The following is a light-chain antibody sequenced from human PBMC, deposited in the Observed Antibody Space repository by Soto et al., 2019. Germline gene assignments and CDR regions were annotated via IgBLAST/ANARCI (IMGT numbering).Light chain of an antibody. CDR1: QSISSW. CDR3: QQANSFPLT. J-gene: IGKJ5*01. CDR2: TAS. Sequence: DIQMTQSPSTLSASLWDRVTITFLASQSISSWLAWHQQKPGKAPKLLIYTASSLESGVPSRFSGSGSGTEFTLTISSLQPDDFATYYCQQANSFPLTFGQGTRLEIK. V-gene: IGKV1-5*03.